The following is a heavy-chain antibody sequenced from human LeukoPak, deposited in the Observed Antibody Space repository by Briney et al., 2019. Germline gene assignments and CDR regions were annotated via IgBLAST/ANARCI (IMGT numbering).Heavy chain of an antibody. J-gene: IGHJ4*02. CDR3: ARASGPFDF. D-gene: IGHD3-10*01. V-gene: IGHV3-33*01. CDR1: GFIFSTYG. Sequence: GGSLRLSCAASGFIFSTYGSHWVRQAPGKGLEWVAVIFSDGYTKYYAASVKDRFTISRDNSKNTLYLHMNSLIPGDTGVYYCARASGPFDFWGQGTLLTVSS. CDR2: IFSDGYTK.